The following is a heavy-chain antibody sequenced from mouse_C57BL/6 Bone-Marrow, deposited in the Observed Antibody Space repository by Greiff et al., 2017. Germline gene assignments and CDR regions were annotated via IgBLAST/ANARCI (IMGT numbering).Heavy chain of an antibody. CDR2: INPSNGGT. Sequence: QVQLQQPGTDLVKPGASVKLSCKASGYTFTSYWMHWVKQRPGQGLEWIGDINPSNGGTNYNEQFKSKATLPVDKSSRTAYMQLSGLTSEYSAVYYWEQRTIFDYDLDYWGQGTTLTVSS. J-gene: IGHJ2*01. CDR3: EQRTIFDYDLDY. CDR1: GYTFTSYW. V-gene: IGHV1-53*01. D-gene: IGHD2-4*01.